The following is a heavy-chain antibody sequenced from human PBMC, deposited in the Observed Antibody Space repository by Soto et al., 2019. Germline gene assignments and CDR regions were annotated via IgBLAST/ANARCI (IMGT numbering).Heavy chain of an antibody. CDR3: VVSVAGDFDY. J-gene: IGHJ4*02. CDR2: IIPIFGTA. CDR1: GGTFSSYA. Sequence: ASVKVSCKASGGTFSSYAISWVRQAPGQGLEWMGGIIPIFGTANYAQKFQGRVTITADESTSTAYMELSSLRSEDTAVYYCVVSVAGDFDYWGQGTLVTVSS. V-gene: IGHV1-69*13. D-gene: IGHD6-19*01.